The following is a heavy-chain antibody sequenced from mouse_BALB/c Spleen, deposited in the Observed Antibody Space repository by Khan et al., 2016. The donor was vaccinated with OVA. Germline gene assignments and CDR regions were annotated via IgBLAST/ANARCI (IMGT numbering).Heavy chain of an antibody. CDR2: IDPFNGST. V-gene: IGHV1S135*01. Sequence: VQLQQSGPELMKPGASVKISCKASGNSFTSYYIHWVKQSPGKSLEWIGYIDPFNGSTNYNQNFKGKATLTVDTSSSTAYMHLSSLTSEDSAVYYCARQGSSSWFAYWGQGTLVT. CDR1: GNSFTSYY. J-gene: IGHJ3*01. CDR3: ARQGSSSWFAY. D-gene: IGHD1-1*01.